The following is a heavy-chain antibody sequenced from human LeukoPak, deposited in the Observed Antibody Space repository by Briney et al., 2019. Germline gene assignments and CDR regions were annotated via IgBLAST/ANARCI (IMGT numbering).Heavy chain of an antibody. Sequence: PSETLSLTCTVSGGSISSSSYYWGWIRQPPGKGLEWIGSIYYSGSTYYNPSLKSRVTISVDTSKNQFSLKLSSVTAADTAVYYCARLGHCSVGRCPLDHDAFDIWGQGTMVTVSS. CDR1: GGSISSSSYY. V-gene: IGHV4-39*01. CDR2: IYYSGST. J-gene: IGHJ3*02. CDR3: ARLGHCSVGRCPLDHDAFDI. D-gene: IGHD2-15*01.